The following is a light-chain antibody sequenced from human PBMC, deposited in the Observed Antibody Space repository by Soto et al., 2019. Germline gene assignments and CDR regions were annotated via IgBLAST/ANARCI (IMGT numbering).Light chain of an antibody. CDR3: CSYAGSYTFV. Sequence: QSALTQPRSVSGSPGQSVTISCTGTSSDVGGYNYVSWYQQHPGKAPKLMIYDVSERPSGVSDRFSGSKSGNTASLTISGLQAEDEADYYCCSYAGSYTFVFAPGTKLTVL. CDR2: DVS. CDR1: SSDVGGYNY. V-gene: IGLV2-11*01. J-gene: IGLJ1*01.